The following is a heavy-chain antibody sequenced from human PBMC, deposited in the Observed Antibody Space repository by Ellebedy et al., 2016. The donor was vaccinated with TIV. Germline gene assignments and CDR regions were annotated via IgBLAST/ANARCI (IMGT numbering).Heavy chain of an antibody. CDR1: GGSISSYY. J-gene: IGHJ3*02. CDR3: ARVVWQQPVSYAFDI. V-gene: IGHV4-59*01. D-gene: IGHD6-13*01. CDR2: ISYSGST. Sequence: MPSETLSLTCTVSGGSISSYYWSWIRQPPGKGLEWIGYISYSGSTNYNPSLKSRVSISVDTSRNHFSLRLSSVTAADTAVYYCARVVWQQPVSYAFDIWGQGTMATVSS.